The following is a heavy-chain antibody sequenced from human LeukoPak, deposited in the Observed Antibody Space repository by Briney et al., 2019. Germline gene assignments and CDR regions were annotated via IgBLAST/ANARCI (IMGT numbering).Heavy chain of an antibody. CDR3: ASEKQGRGY. J-gene: IGHJ4*02. V-gene: IGHV3-7*01. CDR2: IKQDGSEK. CDR1: GFTFSTYW. Sequence: GGSLRLSCAASGFTFSTYWMSWVRQAPGKGLEWVANIKQDGSEKFYVDSVKGRFTISRDNATNSLYLQMNSLRAEDAAVYYCASEKQGRGYWGQGTLVTVSS.